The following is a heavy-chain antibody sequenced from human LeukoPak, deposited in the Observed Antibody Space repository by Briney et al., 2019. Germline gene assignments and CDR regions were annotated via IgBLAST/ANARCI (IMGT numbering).Heavy chain of an antibody. CDR1: GDSFRSYG. V-gene: IGHV1-69*01. Sequence: SLKVSCKASGDSFRSYGFNWVRQSPGQGPEWMRGIIPILETTNYAQKFQGRVTITADESTSTAYMELNSLRSEDTALYYCATATLPFRHYFDRWGQGTLVTVSS. CDR3: ATATLPFRHYFDR. CDR2: IIPILETT. J-gene: IGHJ4*02.